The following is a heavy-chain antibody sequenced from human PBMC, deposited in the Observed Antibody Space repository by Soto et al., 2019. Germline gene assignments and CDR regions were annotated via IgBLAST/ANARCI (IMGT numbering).Heavy chain of an antibody. J-gene: IGHJ3*02. CDR1: GFTFSSYS. Sequence: GGSLRLSCAASGFTFSSYSMSWVRQSPGKGLEWVSSISSSSSYIYYADSVKGRFTISRDNAKNSLYLQMNSLRAEDTAVYYCARDPRTGSGYYLPDAFDIWGQGTMVTVSS. V-gene: IGHV3-21*01. CDR3: ARDPRTGSGYYLPDAFDI. CDR2: ISSSSSYI. D-gene: IGHD3-22*01.